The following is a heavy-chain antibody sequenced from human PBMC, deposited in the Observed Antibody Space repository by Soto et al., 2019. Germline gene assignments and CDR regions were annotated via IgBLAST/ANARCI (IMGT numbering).Heavy chain of an antibody. CDR2: ISAGGGTT. J-gene: IGHJ4*02. D-gene: IGHD1-26*01. Sequence: PGGSLRLSCAASGFTFSSYALTWVRQAPGEGLEWVSAISAGGGTTYYPDSAKGRFTISRDNSKNTLYLQMDSLRAEDTAVYYCVRGRIAGSTNPVDFWGKGNLVTGLL. V-gene: IGHV3-23*01. CDR1: GFTFSSYA. CDR3: VRGRIAGSTNPVDF.